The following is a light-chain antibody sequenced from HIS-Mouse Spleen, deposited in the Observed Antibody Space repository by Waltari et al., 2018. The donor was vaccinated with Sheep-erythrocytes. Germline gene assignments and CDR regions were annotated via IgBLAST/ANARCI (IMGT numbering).Light chain of an antibody. V-gene: IGLV2-11*01. J-gene: IGLJ1*01. CDR2: DVS. CDR1: SSDFGGYNY. Sequence: QSALTQPRSVSGSPGPSVTISCTGTSSDFGGYNYVPWYQQHPGKAPKLMIYDVSKRPSGVPDRFSGSKSGNTASLTISGLQAEDEADYYCCSYAGSYNHVFATGTKVTVL. CDR3: CSYAGSYNHV.